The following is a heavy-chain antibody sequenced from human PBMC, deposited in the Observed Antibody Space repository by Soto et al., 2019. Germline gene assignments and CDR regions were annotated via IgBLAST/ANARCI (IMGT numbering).Heavy chain of an antibody. V-gene: IGHV3-48*02. J-gene: IGHJ4*02. CDR3: ARLGGRATIRGSRVFDY. CDR1: GFTFSSYS. CDR2: ISSSSSTI. D-gene: IGHD5-12*01. Sequence: GGSLRLSCAASGFTFSSYSMNWVRQAPGKGLEWVSYISSSSSTIYYADSVKGRFTISRDNAKNSLYLQMNSLRDEDTAVYYCARLGGRATIRGSRVFDYWGQGTLVTVSS.